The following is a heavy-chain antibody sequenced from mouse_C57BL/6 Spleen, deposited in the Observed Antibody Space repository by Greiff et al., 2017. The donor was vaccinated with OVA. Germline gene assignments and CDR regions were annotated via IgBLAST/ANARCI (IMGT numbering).Heavy chain of an antibody. CDR1: GYTFTSYG. V-gene: IGHV1-81*01. CDR3: AREALFTRDYAMDY. D-gene: IGHD6-5*01. Sequence: VMLVESGAELARPGASVKLSCRASGYTFTSYGISWVKQRTGQGLEWIGEIYPRSGNTYYNEKFKGKATLTADKSSSTAYMELRSLTSEDSAVYFCAREALFTRDYAMDYWGQGTSVTVSS. CDR2: IYPRSGNT. J-gene: IGHJ4*01.